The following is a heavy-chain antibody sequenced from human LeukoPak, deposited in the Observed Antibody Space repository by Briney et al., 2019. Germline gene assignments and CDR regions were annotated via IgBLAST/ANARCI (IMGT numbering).Heavy chain of an antibody. CDR3: ARSPIHGDFDY. D-gene: IGHD4-17*01. V-gene: IGHV3-30-3*01. CDR1: GFTFSSYA. J-gene: IGHJ4*02. CDR2: ISYDGSNK. Sequence: PGGSLRLSCAASGFTFSSYAMHWVRQARGKGLEWVAVISYDGSNKYYADSVKGRFTISRDNSKNTLYLQMNSLRAEDTAVYYCARSPIHGDFDYWGQGTLVTVSS.